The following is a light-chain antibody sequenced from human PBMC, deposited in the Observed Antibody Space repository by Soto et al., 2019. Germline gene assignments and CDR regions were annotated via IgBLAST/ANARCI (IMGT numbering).Light chain of an antibody. J-gene: IGKJ2*01. CDR3: QQYNNWPPT. CDR2: GAS. V-gene: IGKV3-15*01. CDR1: QSVSSN. Sequence: EIVMTQSPATLSVSPGERATLSCRASQSVSSNLAWYQQKPGQAPRRLIYGASTRATGIPARFSGSGSGTEFTLTISSLQSEDFALYYCQQYNNWPPTCGQGTKVDIK.